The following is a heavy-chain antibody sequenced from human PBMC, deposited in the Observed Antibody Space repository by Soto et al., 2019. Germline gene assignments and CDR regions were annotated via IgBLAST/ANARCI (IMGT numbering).Heavy chain of an antibody. CDR1: GGSISSSYW. CDR3: ARTSGRYSSDPFDH. D-gene: IGHD3-10*01. J-gene: IGHJ4*02. V-gene: IGHV4-4*02. Sequence: QVQLQESGPGLVKPSGTLSLTCNVYGGSISSSYWWSLIRQSPERGLEWIGVVYHSGATFYNPSLESRVTISVDTSRNQFFLNVNSVTAADTAVYYCARTSGRYSSDPFDHWGQGTQFTVSS. CDR2: VYHSGAT.